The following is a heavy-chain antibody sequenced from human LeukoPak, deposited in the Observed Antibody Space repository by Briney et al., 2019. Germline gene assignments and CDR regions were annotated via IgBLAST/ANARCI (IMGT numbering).Heavy chain of an antibody. CDR3: ARVNQQYYYGSGIYRFYYYGMDV. CDR1: GFTFSSYA. J-gene: IGHJ6*02. Sequence: GRSLRLSCAASGFTFSSYALHWVRQAPGKGLEWVSVISYDGSNKYYADSVKGRFTISRDNSENTLYLQMNSLRAEDTAQYYCARVNQQYYYGSGIYRFYYYGMDVWGQGTTVTVSS. CDR2: ISYDGSNK. D-gene: IGHD3-10*01. V-gene: IGHV3-30-3*01.